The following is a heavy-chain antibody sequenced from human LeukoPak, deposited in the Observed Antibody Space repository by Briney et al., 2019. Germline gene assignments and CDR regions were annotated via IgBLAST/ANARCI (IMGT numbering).Heavy chain of an antibody. Sequence: SVEVSCKASGGTFSSYAISWVRQAPGQGLEWMGRIIPIFGTANYAQKFQGRVTITTDESTSTAYMELSSLRSEDTAVYYCARDYFAGGWMVDDFDIWGQGTMVTVSS. J-gene: IGHJ3*02. CDR2: IIPIFGTA. V-gene: IGHV1-69*05. CDR3: ARDYFAGGWMVDDFDI. D-gene: IGHD6-19*01. CDR1: GGTFSSYA.